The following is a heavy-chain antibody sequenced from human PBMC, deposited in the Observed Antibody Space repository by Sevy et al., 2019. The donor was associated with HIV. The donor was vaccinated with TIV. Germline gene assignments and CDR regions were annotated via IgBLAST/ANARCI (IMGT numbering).Heavy chain of an antibody. Sequence: SETLSLTCAVSGDSISSGIYSWNWIRQPPGKGLEWIGYIYHTGNTYYYPSLRSRVTISVETSKNHFSLKLTSVTAADTAVYYCARDSGDYPYYFDHWGQGTLVTVSS. CDR1: GDSISSGIYS. J-gene: IGHJ4*02. D-gene: IGHD2-21*02. V-gene: IGHV4-30-2*01. CDR3: ARDSGDYPYYFDH. CDR2: IYHTGNT.